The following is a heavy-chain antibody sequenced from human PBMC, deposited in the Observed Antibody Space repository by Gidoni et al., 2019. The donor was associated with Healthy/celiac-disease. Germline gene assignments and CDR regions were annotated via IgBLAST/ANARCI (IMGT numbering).Heavy chain of an antibody. J-gene: IGHJ4*02. Sequence: EVQLVASGGGLVQPGGSLRLSCAASGFTFSSYAMHWVRQAPGKGLEYVSAISSNGGSTYYANSVKGRFTISRDNSKNTLYLQMGSLRAEDMAVYYCARESGSYSTAYYFAYWGQGTLVTVSS. CDR3: ARESGSYSTAYYFAY. D-gene: IGHD1-26*01. CDR1: GFTFSSYA. V-gene: IGHV3-64*01. CDR2: ISSNGGST.